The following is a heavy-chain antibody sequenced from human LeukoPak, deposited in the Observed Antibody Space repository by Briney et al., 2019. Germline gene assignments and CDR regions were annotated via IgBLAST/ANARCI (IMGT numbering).Heavy chain of an antibody. CDR2: INPNSGGT. CDR3: ARERDSTGYYED. V-gene: IGHV1-2*02. D-gene: IGHD3-22*01. Sequence: GASVKVSCKASGYTFTGYYMHWVRQAPGQGLEWMGWINPNSGGTNYAQKFQGRVTMTRDTSISTAYMELSRLRSEDTAVYYCARERDSTGYYEDWGQGTLVTVSS. J-gene: IGHJ4*02. CDR1: GYTFTGYY.